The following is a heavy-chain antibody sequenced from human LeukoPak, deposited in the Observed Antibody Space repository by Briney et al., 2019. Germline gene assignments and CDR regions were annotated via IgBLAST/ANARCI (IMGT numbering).Heavy chain of an antibody. V-gene: IGHV3-23*01. J-gene: IGHJ4*02. CDR2: ISGSGGDT. CDR1: GFAFSSYA. CDR3: AKDPYVGGGYHFDS. Sequence: PGGSLRLSRAASGFAFSSYAMNWARQAPGKGLGWGSPISGSGGDTYYADSVKGRFTISRDNAKNKLYLQMNSLRAEDTAIYYCAKDPYVGGGYHFDSWGQGSLVTVSS. D-gene: IGHD3-22*01.